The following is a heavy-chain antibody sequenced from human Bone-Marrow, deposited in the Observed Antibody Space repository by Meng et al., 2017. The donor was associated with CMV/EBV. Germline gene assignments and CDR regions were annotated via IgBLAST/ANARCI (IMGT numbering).Heavy chain of an antibody. CDR1: GGVISNYY. Sequence: GSLRLSCSVPGGVISNYYWSWIRQPPGKGLEWIGYIYNSGSTNNNTSLKSRLFISVDTSKNQFSLRVSSVTAADTAVYYCARGDGFSEAFDIWGQGTMVTVSS. J-gene: IGHJ3*02. V-gene: IGHV4-59*01. CDR2: IYNSGST. CDR3: ARGDGFSEAFDI. D-gene: IGHD5-24*01.